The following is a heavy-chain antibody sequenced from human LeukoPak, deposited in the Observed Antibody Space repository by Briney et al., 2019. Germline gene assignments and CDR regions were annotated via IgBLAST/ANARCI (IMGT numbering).Heavy chain of an antibody. CDR3: ARDGYNRRIDY. Sequence: SVTASCKASGGTFSSYAISWVRQAPGQGLEWMGRIIPILGIANYAQKFQGRVTITADKSTSTAYMELSSLRSEDTAVYYCARDGYNRRIDYWGQGTLVTVSS. CDR1: GGTFSSYA. CDR2: IIPILGIA. V-gene: IGHV1-69*04. J-gene: IGHJ4*02. D-gene: IGHD5-24*01.